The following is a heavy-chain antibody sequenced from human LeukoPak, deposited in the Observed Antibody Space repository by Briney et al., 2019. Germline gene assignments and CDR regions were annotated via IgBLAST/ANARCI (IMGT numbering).Heavy chain of an antibody. CDR3: ARVGRSGTDYEY. CDR1: GDSVSSNSAT. J-gene: IGHJ4*02. V-gene: IGHV6-1*01. CDR2: TYYRYKWYN. Sequence: SQTLSLTCAISGDSVSSNSATWDWIRQSPSRGLEWLGRTYYRYKWYNDYAVSVKSRITINPDTSKNQFSLHLNSVTPEDTAVYYCARVGRSGTDYEYWGQGTLVTVSS. D-gene: IGHD1-26*01.